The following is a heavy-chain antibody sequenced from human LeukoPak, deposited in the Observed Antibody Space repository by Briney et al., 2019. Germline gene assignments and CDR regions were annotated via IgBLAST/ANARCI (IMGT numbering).Heavy chain of an antibody. CDR2: IYYSGST. V-gene: IGHV4-59*01. D-gene: IGHD3-22*01. CDR1: GGSISSYY. Sequence: SETLSLTCTDSGGSISSYYWSWIRQPPGKGLEWIGYIYYSGSTNYNPSLKSRVTISVDTSKNQFSLKLSSVTAADTAVYYCAREGWYYYDSSGESAFDIWGQGTMVTVSS. CDR3: AREGWYYYDSSGESAFDI. J-gene: IGHJ3*02.